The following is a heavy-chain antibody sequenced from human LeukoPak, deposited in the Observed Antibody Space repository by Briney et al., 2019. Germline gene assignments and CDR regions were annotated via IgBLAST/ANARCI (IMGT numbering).Heavy chain of an antibody. CDR3: ARHGSYYFWFDP. CDR1: GGSISSSTYF. D-gene: IGHD1-26*01. V-gene: IGHV4-39*01. Sequence: SETLSLTCTVSGGSISSSTYFWGWIRQPPGKGLEWIGSIFNSGTTYYNPSLKSRVTISVDTSNNQFSLKLNSVTAADTAVYYCARHGSYYFWFDPWGQGTLVTVSS. CDR2: IFNSGTT. J-gene: IGHJ5*02.